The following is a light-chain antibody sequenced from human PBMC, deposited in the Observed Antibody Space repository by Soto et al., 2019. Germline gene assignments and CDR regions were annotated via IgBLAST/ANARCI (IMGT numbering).Light chain of an antibody. V-gene: IGLV1-40*01. J-gene: IGLJ1*01. Sequence: QSVLTQPPSVSGAPGQRVTISCTGNSSNIGAGYDVHWYQQLPGKAPKLLIFGNSHRPSGVPDRFFGSKSGTSASLAISGLQSEDEADYFCATWDVSLNGYVFGTGTKLTVL. CDR3: ATWDVSLNGYV. CDR1: SSNIGAGYD. CDR2: GNS.